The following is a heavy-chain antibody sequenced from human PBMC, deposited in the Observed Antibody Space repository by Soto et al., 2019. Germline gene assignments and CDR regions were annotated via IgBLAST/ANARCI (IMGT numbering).Heavy chain of an antibody. D-gene: IGHD6-13*01. V-gene: IGHV4-34*01. Sequence: SETLSLTCTVSGGSVSSGYYWSWIRQPPGKGLEWIGEINHSGRTNYNPSLKSRVTISVDTSKNQFSLKLSSVTAADTAVYYCARGPWYSSSWYSRWGYSSFFDYWGQGTLVTVSS. J-gene: IGHJ4*02. CDR3: ARGPWYSSSWYSRWGYSSFFDY. CDR1: GGSVSSGYY. CDR2: INHSGRT.